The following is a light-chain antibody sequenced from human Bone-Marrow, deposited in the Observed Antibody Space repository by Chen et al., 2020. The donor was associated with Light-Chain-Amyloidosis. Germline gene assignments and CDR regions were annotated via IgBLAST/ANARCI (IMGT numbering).Light chain of an antibody. J-gene: IGKJ4*01. CDR2: GSS. CDR3: QQYGTSPLT. Sequence: EIVLTQSPGTLSLSPGEGANLSCRASQTISSNYLTWYQQKFGQAHRLLIYGSSSRDTGIPDRFTGSGSGTDFTLTINRLEPEDFAMYYCQQYGTSPLTFGGGTKVEIK. CDR1: QTISSNY. V-gene: IGKV3-20*01.